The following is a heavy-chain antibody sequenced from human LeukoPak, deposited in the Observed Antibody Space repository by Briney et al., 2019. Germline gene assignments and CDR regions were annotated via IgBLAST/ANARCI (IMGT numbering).Heavy chain of an antibody. J-gene: IGHJ3*02. CDR2: IKQDGSEK. CDR3: ARHRSGGSQDDAFDI. D-gene: IGHD2-15*01. Sequence: GGSLRLSCAASGFTFSSYSMNWVRQAPGKGLEWVADIKQDGSEKYYVDSVKGRFTISRQNAKKSLFLQMNSLRAEDTAVYYCARHRSGGSQDDAFDIWGQGTLVTVSS. CDR1: GFTFSSYS. V-gene: IGHV3-7*01.